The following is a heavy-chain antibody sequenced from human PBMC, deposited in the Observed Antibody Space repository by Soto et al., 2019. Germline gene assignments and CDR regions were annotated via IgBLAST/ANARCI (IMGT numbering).Heavy chain of an antibody. V-gene: IGHV3-49*04. CDR3: TRDGDFSGFDA. J-gene: IGHJ6*02. CDR2: VRSKTYDGAA. D-gene: IGHD3-3*01. Sequence: GVSLRLSCTFSGFTSDDFALTWVRQAPGKGLEWLGLVRSKTYDGAAEYAASVKGRFTISRDESTSTAFLQMNRLKTEDTDVYYCTRDGDFSGFDAWGQGTTVTVSS. CDR1: GFTSDDFA.